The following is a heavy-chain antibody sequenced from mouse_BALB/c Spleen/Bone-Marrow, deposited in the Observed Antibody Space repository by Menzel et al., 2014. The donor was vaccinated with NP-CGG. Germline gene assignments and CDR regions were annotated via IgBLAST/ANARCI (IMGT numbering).Heavy chain of an antibody. Sequence: VQVVESGAELVRPGTSVKVSCKASGYAFTNYWIEWVKQRPGQGLEWIGVINPGSGGVNYNEKFKGEATLTADKSSSTAYIQLSSLTSDDSAVYFCSREITRYAVDYWGQGTSATVSS. CDR1: GYAFTNYW. CDR3: SREITRYAVDY. V-gene: IGHV1-54*01. J-gene: IGHJ4*01. D-gene: IGHD2-4*01. CDR2: INPGSGGV.